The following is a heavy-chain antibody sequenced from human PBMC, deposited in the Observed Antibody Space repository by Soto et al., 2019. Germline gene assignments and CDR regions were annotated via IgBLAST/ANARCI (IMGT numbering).Heavy chain of an antibody. J-gene: IGHJ2*01. V-gene: IGHV3-23*01. CDR3: AKDQGEYYYGSGSYHWYFDL. D-gene: IGHD3-10*01. CDR1: GFTFSSYA. CDR2: ISGSGVTT. Sequence: PGGSLRLSCAASGFTFSSYAMTWVRQAPGKGLEWVSSISGSGVTTNYADTVKGRFIVSRDNYKNTVYLQMNSLRAEDTAVYYCAKDQGEYYYGSGSYHWYFDLWGRGTLVTVSS.